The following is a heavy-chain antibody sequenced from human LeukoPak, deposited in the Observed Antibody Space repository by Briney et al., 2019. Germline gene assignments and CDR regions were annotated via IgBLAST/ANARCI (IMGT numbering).Heavy chain of an antibody. CDR1: GASISTSSYY. D-gene: IGHD6-13*01. J-gene: IGHJ4*02. Sequence: SEPLSLTCTVSGASISTSSYYWGWIRQPPGKGLEWIGSISYSGSTYLNPSLKSRVTISGDTSKNQFSLKLSSVTAADTAVYYCARDGLAVTGILNWGQGTLVTVSS. V-gene: IGHV4-39*07. CDR2: ISYSGST. CDR3: ARDGLAVTGILN.